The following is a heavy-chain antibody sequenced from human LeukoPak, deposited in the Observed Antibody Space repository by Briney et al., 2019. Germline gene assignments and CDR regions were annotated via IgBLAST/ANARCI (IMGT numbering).Heavy chain of an antibody. CDR1: GFTFITYG. CDR3: AKAHTASLSRGYLDY. Sequence: GGSLRLSCAASGFTFITYGMHSVRQVPGMVLEWLAFIHYDGSKNYYADSVKGRFTISSDNSKNTLYLQMSSLRPEDTAVYYCAKAHTASLSRGYLDYWGQGTLVTVSS. CDR2: IHYDGSKN. J-gene: IGHJ4*02. V-gene: IGHV3-30*02. D-gene: IGHD3-16*01.